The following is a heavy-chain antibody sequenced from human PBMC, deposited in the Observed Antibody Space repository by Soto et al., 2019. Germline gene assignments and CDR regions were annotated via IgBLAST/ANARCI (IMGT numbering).Heavy chain of an antibody. CDR2: IHYNGNT. D-gene: IGHD2-2*02. V-gene: IGHV4-59*01. CDR1: GDSISSYS. CDR3: ARAQFRFRWLYGPFQH. Sequence: PSETLSLTCTVSGDSISSYSWSWIRQPPGKGLEWIGNIHYNGNTKYSPSLKSRVTMSVDTSKNHFSLKLISATTADTAVYFCARAQFRFRWLYGPFQHWGQGTLVTVSS. J-gene: IGHJ1*01.